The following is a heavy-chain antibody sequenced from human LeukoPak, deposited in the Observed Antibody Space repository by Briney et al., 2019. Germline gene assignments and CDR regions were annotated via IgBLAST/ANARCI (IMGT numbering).Heavy chain of an antibody. CDR2: IYYSGST. Sequence: SQTLSLTSTVSGGSISSGGYYWSWIRQHPGKGLEWIGYIYYSGSTYYNPSLKSRVTISVDTSKNQLSLKLSSVTAADTAVYYCARDYPGIAAAGRRGNWFDPWGQGTLVTVSS. CDR1: GGSISSGGYY. J-gene: IGHJ5*02. CDR3: ARDYPGIAAAGRRGNWFDP. D-gene: IGHD6-13*01. V-gene: IGHV4-31*03.